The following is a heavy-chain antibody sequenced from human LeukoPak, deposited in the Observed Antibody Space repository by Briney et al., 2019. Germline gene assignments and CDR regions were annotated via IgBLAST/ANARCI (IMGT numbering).Heavy chain of an antibody. CDR2: IYYSGST. Sequence: SETLSLTCTVSGGSISSYCWSWIRQPPGKGLEWIGYIYYSGSTNYNPSLKSRVTISVDTSKNQFSLKLSSVTAADTAVYYCARVAGYVIDYWGQGTLVTVSS. CDR3: ARVAGYVIDY. CDR1: GGSISSYC. J-gene: IGHJ4*02. V-gene: IGHV4-59*01. D-gene: IGHD3-16*01.